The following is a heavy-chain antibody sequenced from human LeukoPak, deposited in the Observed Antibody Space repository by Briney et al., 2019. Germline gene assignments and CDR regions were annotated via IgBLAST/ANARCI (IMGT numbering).Heavy chain of an antibody. CDR3: ASWPFYYGKSGYDY. D-gene: IGHD3-22*01. J-gene: IGHJ4*02. CDR1: GDSITGYY. Sequence: SETLSLTCSVSGDSITGYYWTWIRQPAGKGLEWIGRIYASGSTNYNPSLKSRVTISVDTSKNQFSLKLSSVTAPDTAVYYCASWPFYYGKSGYDYWGQGTLVTVSS. V-gene: IGHV4-4*07. CDR2: IYASGST.